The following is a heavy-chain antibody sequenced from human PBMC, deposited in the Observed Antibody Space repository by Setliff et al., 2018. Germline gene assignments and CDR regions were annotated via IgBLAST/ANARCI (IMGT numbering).Heavy chain of an antibody. Sequence: ASVKVSCKASGYTFTNYDINWVRQATGQGLEWMGWINPNSGNTGYAQNFQGRVTMTRNTSISTAYMELSSLRFEDTAVYYCARGPRHNFWSGYYLVAVNYWGQGTLVTSPQ. CDR3: ARGPRHNFWSGYYLVAVNY. CDR1: GYTFTNYD. CDR2: INPNSGNT. D-gene: IGHD3-3*01. V-gene: IGHV1-8*02. J-gene: IGHJ4*02.